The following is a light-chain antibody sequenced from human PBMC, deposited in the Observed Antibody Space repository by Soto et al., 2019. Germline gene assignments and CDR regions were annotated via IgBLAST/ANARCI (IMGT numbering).Light chain of an antibody. CDR2: GAS. J-gene: IGKJ4*01. CDR3: QQYDRWPPLT. Sequence: EVLMTQSPATLSVSPGERATLSCRASQSVSSNLAWYQHKPGQAPRLLIYGASTRATGIPARFSGSGSGTEFTLTISSLQSEDFAVYYCQQYDRWPPLTFGGGTRWIS. CDR1: QSVSSN. V-gene: IGKV3-15*01.